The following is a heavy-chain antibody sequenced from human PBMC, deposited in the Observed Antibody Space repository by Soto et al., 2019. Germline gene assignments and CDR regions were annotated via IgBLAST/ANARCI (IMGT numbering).Heavy chain of an antibody. CDR2: FDPEDGET. V-gene: IGHV1-24*01. D-gene: IGHD1-7*01. CDR1: GYTLTELS. J-gene: IGHJ5*02. CDR3: ARDSRYNWNYKDPGWFDP. Sequence: ASVKVSCKVSGYTLTELSMHWVRQAPGKGLEWMGGFDPEDGETIYAQKVQGRVTMTEDTSTDTAYMELSSLRSEDTAVYYCARDSRYNWNYKDPGWFDPWGQGTLVTVSS.